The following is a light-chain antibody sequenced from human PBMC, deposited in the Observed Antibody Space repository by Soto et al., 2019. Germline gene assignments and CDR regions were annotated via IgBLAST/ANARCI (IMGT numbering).Light chain of an antibody. CDR3: QYYDTFRT. CDR2: DAS. CDR1: QSVSSY. V-gene: IGKV3-20*01. J-gene: IGKJ1*01. Sequence: EIALTQSPGTLSLSPWEIATLSCRASQSVSSYLAWYQQKPGQAPRLLIYDASNRATGIPDRFSGSGSGTDFTLTISRLEPEDFAVYYCQYYDTFRTFGQGTKVDIK.